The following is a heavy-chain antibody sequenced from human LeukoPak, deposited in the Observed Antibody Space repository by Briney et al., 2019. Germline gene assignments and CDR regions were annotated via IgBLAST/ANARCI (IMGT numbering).Heavy chain of an antibody. Sequence: ASVKVSCKASGGTFSSYAISWVRQAPGQGLEWMGGIIPIFGTANYAQKFQGRVTMTRDMSTTTDYMELSSLRSEDTAVYYCARDNSVGDVAWWFDPWGQGALVTVSS. CDR2: IIPIFGTA. CDR1: GGTFSSYA. CDR3: ARDNSVGDVAWWFDP. V-gene: IGHV1-69*05. J-gene: IGHJ5*02. D-gene: IGHD1-26*01.